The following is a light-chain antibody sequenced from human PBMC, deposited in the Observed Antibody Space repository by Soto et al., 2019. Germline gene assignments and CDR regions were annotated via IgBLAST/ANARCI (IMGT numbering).Light chain of an antibody. V-gene: IGLV2-14*01. CDR2: NVS. CDR3: RSYAYSSTVV. J-gene: IGLJ2*01. Sequence: QSALTQPASVSGSPGQSITISCTGTSSDVGGYNYVSWYQQHPGKAPKHMIYNVSNRPTGVSNRFSRSKSGNSASLTISGLQSEDGADYHSRSYAYSSTVVFGGGTNVTLL. CDR1: SSDVGGYNY.